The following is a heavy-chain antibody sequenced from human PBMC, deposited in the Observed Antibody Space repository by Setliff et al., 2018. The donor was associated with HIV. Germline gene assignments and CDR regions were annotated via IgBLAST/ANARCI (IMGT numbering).Heavy chain of an antibody. J-gene: IGHJ4*02. CDR1: GFTFTFSTYT. D-gene: IGHD1-26*01. Sequence: GGSLRLSCAASGFTFTFSTYTMNWVRQAPGKGLEWVSSINGDSTFIYYADSVKGRFTISRDNAKNSLYLQLNSLRAEDTAVYYCARDRGGSYTPLDFWGQGTLVTVSS. CDR3: ARDRGGSYTPLDF. CDR2: INGDSTFI. V-gene: IGHV3-21*01.